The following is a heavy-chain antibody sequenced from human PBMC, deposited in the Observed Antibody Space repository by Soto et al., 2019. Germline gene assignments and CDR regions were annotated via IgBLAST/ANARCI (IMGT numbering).Heavy chain of an antibody. J-gene: IGHJ3*02. V-gene: IGHV1-58*01. CDR2: IVVGSGNT. D-gene: IGHD3-3*01. CDR1: GFTFTSSA. Sequence: ASVKVSCKASGFTFTSSAVQWVRQARGQRLEWIGWIVVGSGNTNYAQKFQERVTITRDMSTSTAYMELSSLRSEDTAVYYCAADERVVIIDAFDIWGQGTMVTVSS. CDR3: AADERVVIIDAFDI.